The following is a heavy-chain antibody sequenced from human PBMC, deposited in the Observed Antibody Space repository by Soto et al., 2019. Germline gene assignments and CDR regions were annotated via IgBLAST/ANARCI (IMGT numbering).Heavy chain of an antibody. D-gene: IGHD4-4*01. CDR1: GGTFSSGYE. CDR2: IIPIFDTA. J-gene: IGHJ4*02. Sequence: QVQLVQSGAEVKKPGSSVMVSCKASGGTFSSGYEISWVRQAPGQVLEWMAGIIPIFDTANYAQNFQGRLTITADESTTTAYMELSSLTSDDTAVYYCARGMATVYYFDYWGQGTQVTVSS. CDR3: ARGMATVYYFDY. V-gene: IGHV1-69*01.